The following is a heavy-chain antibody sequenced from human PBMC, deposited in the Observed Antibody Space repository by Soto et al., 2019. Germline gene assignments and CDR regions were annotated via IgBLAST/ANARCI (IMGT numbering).Heavy chain of an antibody. CDR1: GGSSSTYY. CDR2: ISYNEST. V-gene: IGHV4-59*01. D-gene: IGHD1-26*01. Sequence: SETLSLTCTVSGGSSSTYYWSWIRQPPGKGLEWIGFISYNESTNYNPSLRSRVTMSLDTSKNQFSLKLSSVTAADTAVYYCARYSGTYYVYWGQGTLVTVSS. J-gene: IGHJ4*02. CDR3: ARYSGTYYVY.